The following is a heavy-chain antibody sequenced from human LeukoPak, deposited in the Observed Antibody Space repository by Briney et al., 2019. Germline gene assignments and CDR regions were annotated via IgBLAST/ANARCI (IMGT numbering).Heavy chain of an antibody. D-gene: IGHD2-2*01. Sequence: PSETLSLTCTVSGGSISSSSYYWGWIRQPPGKGLEWIGSIYYSGSTYYNPSLKSRVTISVDTSKNQFSLKLSSVTAADTAVYYCARVPGGYCSSTSCYYYYYMDVWGKGTTVTVSS. J-gene: IGHJ6*03. CDR3: ARVPGGYCSSTSCYYYYYMDV. V-gene: IGHV4-39*07. CDR1: GGSISSSSYY. CDR2: IYYSGST.